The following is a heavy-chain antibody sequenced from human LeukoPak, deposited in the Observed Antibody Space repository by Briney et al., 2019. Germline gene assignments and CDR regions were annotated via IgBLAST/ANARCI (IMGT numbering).Heavy chain of an antibody. CDR3: ARTWLRWGYFDY. Sequence: PGGSLRLSCAASGFTFSSYAMSWVRQAPGKGLEWVSYISSSGSTIYYADSVKGRFTISRDNAKNSLYLQMNSLRAEDTAVYYCARTWLRWGYFDYWGQGTLVTVSS. CDR2: ISSSGSTI. D-gene: IGHD5-12*01. J-gene: IGHJ4*02. CDR1: GFTFSSYA. V-gene: IGHV3-48*03.